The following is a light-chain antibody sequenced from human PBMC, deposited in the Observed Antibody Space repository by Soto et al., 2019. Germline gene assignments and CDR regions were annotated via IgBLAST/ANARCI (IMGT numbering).Light chain of an antibody. CDR1: QSVSSY. Sequence: EIVLTQSPATLSLSPGERATLSCRASQSVSSYLAWYQQKPGQAPRLLIYDASNRATGIPARFSGSGSGTDFTLTTSSLEPEDFAVYYCQQRSNWPPLMYTFGQGTKLEIK. CDR2: DAS. J-gene: IGKJ2*01. V-gene: IGKV3-11*01. CDR3: QQRSNWPPLMYT.